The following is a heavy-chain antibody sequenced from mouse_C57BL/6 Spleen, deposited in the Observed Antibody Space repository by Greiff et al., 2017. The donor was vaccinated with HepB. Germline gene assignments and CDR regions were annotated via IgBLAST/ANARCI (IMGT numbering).Heavy chain of an antibody. J-gene: IGHJ4*01. CDR2: IYPGSGST. CDR3: ARDTTVVAYYYAMDY. V-gene: IGHV1-55*01. CDR1: SYTFTSYW. D-gene: IGHD1-1*01. Sequence: VQLQQSGAELVKPGASVKMSCKASSYTFTSYWITWVKQRPGQGLEWIGDIYPGSGSTNYNEKFKSKATLTVDTSSSTAYMQLSSLTSEDSAVYYCARDTTVVAYYYAMDYWGRGTSVTVSS.